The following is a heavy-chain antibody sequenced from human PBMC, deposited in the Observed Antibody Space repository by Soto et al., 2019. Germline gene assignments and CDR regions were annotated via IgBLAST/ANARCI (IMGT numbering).Heavy chain of an antibody. D-gene: IGHD2-21*02. J-gene: IGHJ6*02. CDR1: GDSVSSNSAA. CDR2: TYYRSKWYN. V-gene: IGHV6-1*01. CDR3: ARDGTLDCGGDCYPYYYGMDV. Sequence: PSQTLSLTCAISGDSVSSNSAAWNWIRQSPSRGLEWLGRTYYRSKWYNDYAVSVKSRITINPDTSKNQFSLQLNSVTPEDTAVYYCARDGTLDCGGDCYPYYYGMDVWGQGTTVTVSS.